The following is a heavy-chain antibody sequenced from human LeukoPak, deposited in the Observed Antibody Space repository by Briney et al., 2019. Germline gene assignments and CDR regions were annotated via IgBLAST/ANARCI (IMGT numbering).Heavy chain of an antibody. D-gene: IGHD4-17*01. CDR3: ARGDYGDSQVDY. CDR2: IYSGGST. J-gene: IGHJ4*02. CDR1: GFTFSSNY. V-gene: IGHV3-66*01. Sequence: GGSLRLSCAASGFTFSSNYMSWVRQAPGKGLEWVSVIYSGGSTYYADSVKGRFTISRDNSKNTLYLQMNSLRAEDTAVYYCARGDYGDSQVDYWGQGTLVTVSS.